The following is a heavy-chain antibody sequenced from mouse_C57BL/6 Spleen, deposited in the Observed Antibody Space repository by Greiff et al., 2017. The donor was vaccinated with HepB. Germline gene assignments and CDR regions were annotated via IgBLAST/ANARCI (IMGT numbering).Heavy chain of an antibody. D-gene: IGHD3-3*01. CDR2: INPGSGGT. J-gene: IGHJ3*01. CDR1: GYAFTNYL. CDR3: ARAGDGAY. Sequence: QVQLKESGAELVRPGTSVKVSCKASGYAFTNYLIEWVKQRPGQGLEWIGVINPGSGGTNYNEKFKGKATLTADKSSSTAYMQLSSLTSEDSAVYFCARAGDGAYWGQGTLVTVSA. V-gene: IGHV1-54*01.